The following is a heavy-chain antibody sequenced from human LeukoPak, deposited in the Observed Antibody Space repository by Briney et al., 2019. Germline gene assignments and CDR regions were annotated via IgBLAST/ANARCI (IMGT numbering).Heavy chain of an antibody. CDR2: IYTSGST. Sequence: SETLSLTCTVSGGSISSYYWSWIRQPAGKGLEWIGRIYTSGSTNYNPSLKSRVTMSVDTSKNQFSLKLSSVTAADTAVYYCAIELLVATITWFEPWGQGTLVTVSS. CDR3: AIELLVATITWFEP. V-gene: IGHV4-4*07. CDR1: GGSISSYY. D-gene: IGHD5-12*01. J-gene: IGHJ5*02.